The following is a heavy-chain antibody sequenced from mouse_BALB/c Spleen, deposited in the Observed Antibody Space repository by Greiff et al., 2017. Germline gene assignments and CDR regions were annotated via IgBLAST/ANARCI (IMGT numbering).Heavy chain of an antibody. V-gene: IGHV6-6*02. CDR1: GFTFSSYW. J-gene: IGHJ3*01. CDR3: TYYDYDGFAY. Sequence: EVKLEESGGGLVQPGGSMKLSCVASGFTFSSYWMSWVRQSPEKGLEWVAEIRLKSDNYATHYAESVKGKFTISRDDSKSRLYLQMNSLRAEDTGIYYCTYYDYDGFAYWGQGTLVTVSA. CDR2: IRLKSDNYAT. D-gene: IGHD2-4*01.